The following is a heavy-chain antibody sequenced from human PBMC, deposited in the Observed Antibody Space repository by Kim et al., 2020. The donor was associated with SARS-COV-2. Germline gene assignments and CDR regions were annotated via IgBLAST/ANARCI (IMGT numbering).Heavy chain of an antibody. CDR2: ISYDGSNK. CDR3: ARDSGVYYDDSSGQDY. D-gene: IGHD3-22*01. Sequence: GGSLRLSCAASGFTFSSYAMHWVRQAPGKGLEWVAVISYDGSNKYYADSVKGRFTISRDNSKNTLYLQMNSLRAEDTAVYYCARDSGVYYDDSSGQDYWGQGTLVTVSS. CDR1: GFTFSSYA. V-gene: IGHV3-30-3*01. J-gene: IGHJ4*02.